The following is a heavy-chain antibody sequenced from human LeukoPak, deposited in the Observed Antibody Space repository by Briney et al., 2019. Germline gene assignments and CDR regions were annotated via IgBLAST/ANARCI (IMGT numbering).Heavy chain of an antibody. D-gene: IGHD3-10*01. CDR2: IYKSGGT. CDR1: GGSISSYY. J-gene: IGHJ4*02. Sequence: SETLSLTCTVSGGSISSYYGSSIRQPPGKGLEWIGQIYKSGGTHYHPSLKSRVIISIDTSNNQCSLKVNSVTGADTAVYYCVRDRAYYFDYWGQGTLVTVSS. CDR3: VRDRAYYFDY. V-gene: IGHV4-59*01.